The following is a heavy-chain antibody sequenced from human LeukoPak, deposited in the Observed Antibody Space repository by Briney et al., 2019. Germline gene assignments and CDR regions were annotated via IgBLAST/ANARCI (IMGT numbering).Heavy chain of an antibody. CDR3: AGSSGWLFDY. CDR1: GLTFSKYW. J-gene: IGHJ4*02. V-gene: IGHV3-7*01. CDR2: IKEDGSQI. D-gene: IGHD6-19*01. Sequence: GGSLRLSCVGSGLTFSKYWMNWVRQAPGKGLEWVANIKEDGSQIYYVDSVRGRFTISRDNAKNSVYLQMNSLRAEDTAVYYCAGSSGWLFDYWGQGSLVAVSS.